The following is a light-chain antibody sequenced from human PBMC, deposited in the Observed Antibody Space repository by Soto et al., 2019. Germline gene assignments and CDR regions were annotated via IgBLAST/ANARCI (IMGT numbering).Light chain of an antibody. V-gene: IGKV1-39*01. CDR2: AAS. CDR1: QTISTY. Sequence: DIQMTQSPSSLSASVGDRVTITCRASQTISTYLNWYQQNPGKAPKLLIYAASTLQSGVPSRFSGSGSGTDVALAISSLQPEDFASYYCQQSHGIPYTFGQGTKLEMK. CDR3: QQSHGIPYT. J-gene: IGKJ2*01.